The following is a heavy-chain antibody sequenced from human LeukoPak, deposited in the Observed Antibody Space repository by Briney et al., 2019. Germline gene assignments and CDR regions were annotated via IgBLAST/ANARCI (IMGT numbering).Heavy chain of an antibody. CDR2: IYPGDSDT. Sequence: GESLKISRKGSGYSFTNYWIGWVRQMPGKGLGWMVIIYPGDSDTRYSPSFQGQVTMSADKSISTAYLQWSSLKASDSAMYYCARHRGSGSYDALDIWGQGTMVTVSS. CDR3: ARHRGSGSYDALDI. J-gene: IGHJ3*02. V-gene: IGHV5-51*01. D-gene: IGHD1-26*01. CDR1: GYSFTNYW.